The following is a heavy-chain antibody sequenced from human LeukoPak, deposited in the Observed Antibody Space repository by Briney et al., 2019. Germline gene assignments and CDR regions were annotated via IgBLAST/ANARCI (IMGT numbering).Heavy chain of an antibody. J-gene: IGHJ4*02. CDR2: ISYDGNNK. CDR1: GVTVGDSF. V-gene: IGHV3-30*03. Sequence: GGSLRLSCAASGVTVGDSFISWVRQTPGKGLEWVAVISYDGNNKYYADSVKGRFTISRDNSKNTLYLQMNSLRAEDTAVYYCARGIAGYCSSTSCYRGVTDWGQGTLVTVSS. CDR3: ARGIAGYCSSTSCYRGVTD. D-gene: IGHD2-2*02.